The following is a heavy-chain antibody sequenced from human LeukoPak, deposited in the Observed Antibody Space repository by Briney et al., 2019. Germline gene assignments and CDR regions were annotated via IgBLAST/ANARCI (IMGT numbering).Heavy chain of an antibody. V-gene: IGHV1-3*03. D-gene: IGHD3-22*01. J-gene: IGHJ4*02. Sequence: ASVKVSCKASGYTFTSYAMHWVRQAPGQRLEWMGWINAGNGNTKYSQEFQGRVTITRDTSASTAYMELSSLRSEDMAVYYCARGAHYYDSSGYYLLDYWGQGTLVTVSS. CDR3: ARGAHYYDSSGYYLLDY. CDR2: INAGNGNT. CDR1: GYTFTSYA.